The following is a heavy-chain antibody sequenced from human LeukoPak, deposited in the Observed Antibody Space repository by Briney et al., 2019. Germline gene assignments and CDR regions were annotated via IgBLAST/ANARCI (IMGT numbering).Heavy chain of an antibody. V-gene: IGHV3-48*01. Sequence: PGGSLRLSCAASGFTFSNAWMSWVRQAPGKGLEWVSYISSSSSTIYYADSVKGRFTISRDSAKNSLYLQMNSLRAEDTAVYYCARDRLAVAGRGYFDYWGQGTLVTVSS. D-gene: IGHD6-19*01. J-gene: IGHJ4*02. CDR3: ARDRLAVAGRGYFDY. CDR1: GFTFSNAW. CDR2: ISSSSSTI.